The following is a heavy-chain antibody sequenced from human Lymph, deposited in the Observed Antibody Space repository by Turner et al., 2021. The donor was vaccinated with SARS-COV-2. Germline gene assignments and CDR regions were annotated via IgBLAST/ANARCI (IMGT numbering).Heavy chain of an antibody. D-gene: IGHD2-8*02. CDR2: ISYDGSNK. V-gene: IGHV3-30-3*01. CDR3: ARDTGGQVDV. Sequence: QVQPVESGGGVVQPGRSLRLSCAATGFTFRSYALHWVRQAPGKGLEWVADISYDGSNKYYADGMKGRFTISRDNSKNTLYLQMNSLGAEDTAVYYCARDTGGQVDVWGQGTTVTVSS. CDR1: GFTFRSYA. J-gene: IGHJ6*02.